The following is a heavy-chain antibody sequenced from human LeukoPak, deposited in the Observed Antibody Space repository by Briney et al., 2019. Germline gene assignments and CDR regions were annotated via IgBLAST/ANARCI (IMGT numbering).Heavy chain of an antibody. CDR2: ISSGVGST. CDR3: AKDERYYDGSGYFFIDY. Sequence: GGSLRLSCAASGFTFSNYAMSWVRQALGKGLEWVSAISSGVGSTYYADSVEGRFTISRDNSKNTVYLQMNSLRAEDTAVYYCAKDERYYDGSGYFFIDYWGQGTLVTVSS. D-gene: IGHD3-22*01. CDR1: GFTFSNYA. V-gene: IGHV3-23*01. J-gene: IGHJ4*02.